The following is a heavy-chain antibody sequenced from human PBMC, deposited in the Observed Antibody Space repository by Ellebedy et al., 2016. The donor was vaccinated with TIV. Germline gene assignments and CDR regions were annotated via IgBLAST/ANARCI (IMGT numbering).Heavy chain of an antibody. CDR3: ARGNRVGIVVVVAATGNWFDP. CDR2: ISSSGSTI. D-gene: IGHD2-15*01. V-gene: IGHV3-11*01. Sequence: GESLKISCAASGFTFSDYYMSWIRQAPGKGLEWVSYISSSGSTIYYADSVKGRFTISRDNAKNSLYLQMNSLRAEDTAVYYCARGNRVGIVVVVAATGNWFDPWGQGTLVTVSS. CDR1: GFTFSDYY. J-gene: IGHJ5*02.